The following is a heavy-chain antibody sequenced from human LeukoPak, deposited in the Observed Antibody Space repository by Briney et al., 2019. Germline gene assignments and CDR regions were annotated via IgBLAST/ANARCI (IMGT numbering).Heavy chain of an antibody. CDR3: AKTGYSSGWYRIWDY. Sequence: GGSLRLSCAASGFTFSSFEMSWGRQAPGKGLEWVSAISGRGGSAYYADSVKGRFTISRDNSRDSLSLRMKSLRAEDTALYSCAKTGYSSGWYRIWDYWGQGTLVTVSS. J-gene: IGHJ4*02. CDR1: GFTFSSFE. D-gene: IGHD6-19*01. CDR2: ISGRGGSA. V-gene: IGHV3-23*01.